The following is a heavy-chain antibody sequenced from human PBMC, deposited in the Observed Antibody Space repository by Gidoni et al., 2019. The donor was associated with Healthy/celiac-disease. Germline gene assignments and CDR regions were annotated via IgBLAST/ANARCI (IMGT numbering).Heavy chain of an antibody. D-gene: IGHD3-3*01. J-gene: IGHJ6*02. Sequence: VQLVQSGAEVKKPGASVKVSCKASGYTFPSYGISWVRQAPGQGLEWMGWISAYNSNTNYAQKLQGRVTMTTDTSTSTAYMELRSLRSDDTAVYYCARDADYDFWSGFYGMDVWGQGTTVTVSS. CDR1: GYTFPSYG. CDR3: ARDADYDFWSGFYGMDV. V-gene: IGHV1-18*01. CDR2: ISAYNSNT.